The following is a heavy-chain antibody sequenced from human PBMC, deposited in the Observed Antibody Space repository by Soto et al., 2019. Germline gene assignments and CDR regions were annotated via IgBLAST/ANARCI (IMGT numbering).Heavy chain of an antibody. J-gene: IGHJ4*02. CDR2: ISSSSSYT. D-gene: IGHD3-10*01. CDR3: ARDGRFGELSPCDY. CDR1: GFTFSDYY. Sequence: QVQLVESGGGLVKPGGSLRLSCAASGFTFSDYYMSWIRQAPGKGLEWVSYISSSSSYTNYADSVKGRFTISRDNVKNSLDLQVNGLRAGDTAVYYCARDGRFGELSPCDYWGQGTLVTVSS. V-gene: IGHV3-11*05.